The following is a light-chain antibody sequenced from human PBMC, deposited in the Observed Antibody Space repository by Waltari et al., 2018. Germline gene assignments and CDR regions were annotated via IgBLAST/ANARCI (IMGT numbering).Light chain of an antibody. CDR1: TSSIGSNV. J-gene: IGLJ3*02. CDR2: SNS. Sequence: QSLLTQPPSASGTPGQRVTISCSGSTSSIGSNVVNWYQQLPRTAPQLLIFSNSQRPSGVPDRFSGSKSGTSASLAISGLQSEDEADYYCAAWDDSLNGWVFGGGTKVTVL. V-gene: IGLV1-44*01. CDR3: AAWDDSLNGWV.